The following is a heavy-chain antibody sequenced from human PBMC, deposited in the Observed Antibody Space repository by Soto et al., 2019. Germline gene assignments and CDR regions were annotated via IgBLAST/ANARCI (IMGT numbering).Heavy chain of an antibody. V-gene: IGHV4-59*08. CDR3: ARHMGDCSGGSCYSNYLDY. CDR1: GCSIGSYY. J-gene: IGHJ4*02. D-gene: IGHD2-15*01. Sequence: SETLSLTCTVPGCSIGSYYWSWIRQPTGNGLDWIGYIYYSGSTNYNPSLKSRVTISVDTSKNLFSLKLSSVTAADTAVYYCARHMGDCSGGSCYSNYLDYWGQGTLVTVS. CDR2: IYYSGST.